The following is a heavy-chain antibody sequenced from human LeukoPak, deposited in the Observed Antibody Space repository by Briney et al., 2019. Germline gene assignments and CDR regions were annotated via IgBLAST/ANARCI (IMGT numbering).Heavy chain of an antibody. V-gene: IGHV3-7*01. CDR1: GFTFSSYW. CDR3: ARIKGYYYYYMDV. J-gene: IGHJ6*03. CDR2: IKQDGSEK. Sequence: QSGGSLRLSCAASGFTFSSYWMSWVRQAPGKGLEWVANIKQDGSEKYYVDSVKGRFTISRDNAKNSLYLQMNSLRAEDTAVCYCARIKGYYYYYMDVWGKGTTVTVSS.